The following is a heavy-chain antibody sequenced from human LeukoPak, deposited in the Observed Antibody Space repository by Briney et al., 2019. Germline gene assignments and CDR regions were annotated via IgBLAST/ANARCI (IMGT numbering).Heavy chain of an antibody. CDR3: ARHLRTYGSGSYDQFDY. J-gene: IGHJ4*02. CDR2: IYHSGST. Sequence: SGTLSLTCAVSGGSISSSNWWSWIRQPPGKGLEWIGEIYHSGSTNYNPSLKSRVTISVDKSKTQFSLKLSSVTAADTAVYYCARHLRTYGSGSYDQFDYWGQGTLVTVSS. V-gene: IGHV4-4*02. CDR1: GGSISSSNW. D-gene: IGHD3-10*01.